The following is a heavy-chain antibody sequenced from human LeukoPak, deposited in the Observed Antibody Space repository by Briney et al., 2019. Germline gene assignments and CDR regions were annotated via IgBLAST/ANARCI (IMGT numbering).Heavy chain of an antibody. CDR2: INGDGITT. CDR1: GFTFSAYW. Sequence: GGSLRLSCAASGFTFSAYWMLWVRQSPGWGLVWVARINGDGITTSYADSVKGRFTISRDNAKNTLYLQVNSLRAEDTAVFYCARAGVGFDYWGQGTLVTVSS. D-gene: IGHD1-26*01. V-gene: IGHV3-74*01. J-gene: IGHJ4*02. CDR3: ARAGVGFDY.